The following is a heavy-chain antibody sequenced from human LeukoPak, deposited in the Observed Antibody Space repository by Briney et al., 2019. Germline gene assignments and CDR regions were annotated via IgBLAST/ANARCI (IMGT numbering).Heavy chain of an antibody. CDR2: IRYDGSNK. Sequence: GGSLRLSCAASGFTFSSYGMHWVRQAPGKGLEWVAFIRYDGSNKYYADSVKGRFTISRDNSKNTLYLRMNSLRAEDTAVYYCAKDRMTTVVTPPEYFQHWGQGTLVTVSS. CDR1: GFTFSSYG. D-gene: IGHD4-23*01. CDR3: AKDRMTTVVTPPEYFQH. V-gene: IGHV3-30*02. J-gene: IGHJ1*01.